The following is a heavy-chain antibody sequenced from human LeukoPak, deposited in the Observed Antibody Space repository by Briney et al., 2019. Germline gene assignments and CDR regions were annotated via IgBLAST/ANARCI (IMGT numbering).Heavy chain of an antibody. V-gene: IGHV3-30*18. Sequence: GGSLRLSCAASGFTFSSYGMHWVRQAPGEGLEWVAVISYDGSNKYYADSVKGRFTISRDNSKNTLYLQMNSLRVEDTAVYYCAKLNDYEYNWFDPWGQGTLVTVSS. D-gene: IGHD4-17*01. CDR3: AKLNDYEYNWFDP. CDR1: GFTFSSYG. CDR2: ISYDGSNK. J-gene: IGHJ5*02.